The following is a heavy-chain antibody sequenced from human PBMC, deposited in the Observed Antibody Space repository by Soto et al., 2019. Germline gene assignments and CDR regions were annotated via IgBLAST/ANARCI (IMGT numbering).Heavy chain of an antibody. D-gene: IGHD3-22*01. V-gene: IGHV3-21*01. CDR2: ISSSSSYI. CDR3: ARPPIESHYYDSSGLNAFDI. J-gene: IGHJ3*02. Sequence: GGSLRLSCAASGFTFSSYSMNWVRQAPGKGLEWVSSISSSSSYIYYADSVKGRFTISRDNAKNSLYLQMNSLRAEDTAVYYCARPPIESHYYDSSGLNAFDIWGQGTMVTVSS. CDR1: GFTFSSYS.